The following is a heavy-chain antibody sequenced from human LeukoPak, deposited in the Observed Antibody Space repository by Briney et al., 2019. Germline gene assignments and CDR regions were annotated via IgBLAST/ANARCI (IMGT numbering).Heavy chain of an antibody. CDR2: IIPIFGTA. Sequence: SVKVSCKASGGTFSSYAISWVRQAPGQGLEWMGGIIPIFGTANYAQKFEGRVTITADKSTSTAYMELSSLRSEDTAVYYCARTVVDSSGYYAFDIWGQGTMVTVSS. J-gene: IGHJ3*02. D-gene: IGHD3-22*01. CDR1: GGTFSSYA. V-gene: IGHV1-69*06. CDR3: ARTVVDSSGYYAFDI.